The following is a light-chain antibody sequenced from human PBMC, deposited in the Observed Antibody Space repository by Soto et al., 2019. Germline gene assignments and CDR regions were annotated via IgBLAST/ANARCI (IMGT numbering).Light chain of an antibody. CDR1: SSDVGGYSY. J-gene: IGLJ1*01. CDR2: EVS. Sequence: QSALTQPASVSGSPGQSITISCTGTSSDVGGYSYVSWYQQHPGKAPKLMIYEVSNRPSEVSNRFSGSKSGSTASLTISGLQPEDEADYYCSSYTSSNTLHVFGTGTKLTVL. V-gene: IGLV2-14*01. CDR3: SSYTSSNTLHV.